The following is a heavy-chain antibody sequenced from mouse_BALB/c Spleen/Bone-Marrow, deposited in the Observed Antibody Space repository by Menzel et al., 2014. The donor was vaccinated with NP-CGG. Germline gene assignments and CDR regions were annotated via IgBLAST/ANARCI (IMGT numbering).Heavy chain of an antibody. CDR1: GYTFTSYW. V-gene: IGHV1S41*01. CDR3: AYYRYDVNY. J-gene: IGHJ2*01. CDR2: IAPGSGST. D-gene: IGHD2-14*01. Sequence: DLVKPGASVKLSCKASGYTFTSYWINWIKQRPGQGLEWIGRIAPGSGSTYYNEMFKGKAILTVATSSSTAYIQLSSLSSEDSAVYFCAYYRYDVNYWGEGTTLTVSS.